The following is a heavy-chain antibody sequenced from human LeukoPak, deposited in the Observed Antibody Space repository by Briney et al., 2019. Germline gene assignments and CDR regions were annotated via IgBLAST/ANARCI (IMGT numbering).Heavy chain of an antibody. CDR2: INPSGGST. V-gene: IGHV1-46*01. Sequence: EASVKVSCKASGGTFSSYAISWVRQAPGQGLEWMGIINPSGGSTSYAQKFQGRVTMTRDTSTSTVYMELSSLRSEDTAVYYCARDGYRVVVVAATLNYYMDVWGKGTTVTVSS. CDR3: ARDGYRVVVVAATLNYYMDV. J-gene: IGHJ6*03. CDR1: GGTFSSYA. D-gene: IGHD2-15*01.